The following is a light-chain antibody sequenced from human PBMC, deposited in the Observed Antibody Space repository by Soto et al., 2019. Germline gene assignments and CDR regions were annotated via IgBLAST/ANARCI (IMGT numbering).Light chain of an antibody. CDR1: QSISSY. CDR3: QQYNTYSWT. Sequence: DIQMTQSPSTLSASVGDRVTITCRASQSISSYLAWYQQEPGKAPKLLIYDASSLHSGVPSRFSGSGSGTEFTLTISSLQPDDFATYYCQQYNTYSWTFGQGTKVDIK. J-gene: IGKJ1*01. V-gene: IGKV1-5*01. CDR2: DAS.